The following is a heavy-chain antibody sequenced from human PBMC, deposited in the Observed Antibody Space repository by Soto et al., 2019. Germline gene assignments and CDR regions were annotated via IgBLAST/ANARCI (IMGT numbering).Heavy chain of an antibody. CDR2: INDGGSST. Sequence: PGGSLRLSCEASGFIFIHYWMHWVRQAPGKGLVWVSRINDGGSSTTYADSAKGRFIISRDNAKNTLYLQMNSLRVDDTAVYYCARSMVGASNDGFDIWGQGTMVTVSS. D-gene: IGHD1-26*01. J-gene: IGHJ3*02. V-gene: IGHV3-74*01. CDR1: GFIFIHYW. CDR3: ARSMVGASNDGFDI.